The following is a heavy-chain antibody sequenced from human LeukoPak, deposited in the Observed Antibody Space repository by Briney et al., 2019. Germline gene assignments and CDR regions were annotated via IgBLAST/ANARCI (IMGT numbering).Heavy chain of an antibody. CDR2: IIPIFGTA. D-gene: IGHD4-11*01. Sequence: SVKVSCKASGGTFISYAISWVRQAPGQGLECMGRIIPIFGTANYAQKFQGRVTITTDESTSTAYMELSSLRSEDTAVYYCATEHIATLQTFDYWGQGTLVTVSS. CDR3: ATEHIATLQTFDY. J-gene: IGHJ4*02. V-gene: IGHV1-69*05. CDR1: GGTFISYA.